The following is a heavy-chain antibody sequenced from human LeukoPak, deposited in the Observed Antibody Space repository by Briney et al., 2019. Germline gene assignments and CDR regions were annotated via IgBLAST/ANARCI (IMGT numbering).Heavy chain of an antibody. V-gene: IGHV1-24*01. J-gene: IGHJ4*02. D-gene: IGHD3-22*01. Sequence: ASVKVSCKVSGYTLTELSMHWVRQAPGKGLEWMGGFDPEDGETIYAQKFQGRATMTEDTSTDTAYMELSSLRSEDTAVYYCATAVRYDSSATGDYWGQGTLVTVSS. CDR2: FDPEDGET. CDR3: ATAVRYDSSATGDY. CDR1: GYTLTELS.